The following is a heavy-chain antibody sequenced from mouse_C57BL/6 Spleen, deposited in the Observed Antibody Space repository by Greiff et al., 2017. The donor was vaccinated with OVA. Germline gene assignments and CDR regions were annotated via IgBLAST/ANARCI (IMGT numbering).Heavy chain of an antibody. Sequence: EVQLVESGPGLVKPSQSLSLTCSVTGYSITSGYYWNWIRQFPGNKLEWMGYISYDGSNNYNPSLKNRLSITRDTSKKQVFLKLNSVTTEDTATYYCARESSYPSWYFDVWGTGTTVTVSS. D-gene: IGHD1-1*01. J-gene: IGHJ1*03. V-gene: IGHV3-6*01. CDR3: ARESSYPSWYFDV. CDR2: ISYDGSN. CDR1: GYSITSGYY.